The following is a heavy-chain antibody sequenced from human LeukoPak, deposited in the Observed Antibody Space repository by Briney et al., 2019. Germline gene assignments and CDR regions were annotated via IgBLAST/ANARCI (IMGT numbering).Heavy chain of an antibody. CDR2: IYSDGSST. J-gene: IGHJ6*03. D-gene: IGHD3-16*01. V-gene: IGHV3-74*01. Sequence: GGSLRLSCAASGFTFSSYWMHWVRQAPGKGLVWVSRIYSDGSSTSYADSVKGRFTISRDNAKNSLYLQMNSLRAEDTAVYYCAGGNYYYYMDVWGKGTTVTVSS. CDR3: AGGNYYYYMDV. CDR1: GFTFSSYW.